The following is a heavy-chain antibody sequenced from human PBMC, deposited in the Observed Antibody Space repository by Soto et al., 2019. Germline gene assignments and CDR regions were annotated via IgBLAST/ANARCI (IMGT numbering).Heavy chain of an antibody. CDR3: ARDNYDVWTGYYFDY. V-gene: IGHV4-61*01. CDR2: VYYSGST. Sequence: QVQLQESGPGLVKPSETLSLTCTVSGGSVSSGSYYWSWIRQPPGKGLEWIGYVYYSGSTNYNPSLKSRVTISVDTSKIQFSLKLSSVTATDTAVYYCARDNYDVWTGYYFDYWGQGTLVTVSS. CDR1: GGSVSSGSYY. J-gene: IGHJ4*02. D-gene: IGHD3-3*01.